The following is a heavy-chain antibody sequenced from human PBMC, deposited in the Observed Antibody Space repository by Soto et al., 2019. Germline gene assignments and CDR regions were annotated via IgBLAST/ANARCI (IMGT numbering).Heavy chain of an antibody. Sequence: PSETLSLTCTVSGGSISSSSYYWGWIRQPPGKGLEWIGSIYYSGSTYYNPFLKSRVTISVDTSKNQFSLKLSSVTAADTAVYYCARHGIYDILTGYQTSLFDYWGQGTLVTVSS. CDR2: IYYSGST. V-gene: IGHV4-39*01. CDR1: GGSISSSSYY. D-gene: IGHD3-9*01. J-gene: IGHJ4*02. CDR3: ARHGIYDILTGYQTSLFDY.